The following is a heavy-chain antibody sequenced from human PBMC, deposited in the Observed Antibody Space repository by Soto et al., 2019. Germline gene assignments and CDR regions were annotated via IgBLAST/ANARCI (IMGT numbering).Heavy chain of an antibody. D-gene: IGHD6-19*01. Sequence: GGSLRLSCAASGFTFSNYSMNWVRQAPGKGLEWVSSISSTSKYIYYADSVKGRFTISRDNAKKSLYLQMNSLRAEDTAVYYCARGRSRRWFYYRRQGSLGGVSS. CDR2: ISSTSKYI. J-gene: IGHJ4*02. CDR1: GFTFSNYS. V-gene: IGHV3-21*01. CDR3: ARGRSRRWFYY.